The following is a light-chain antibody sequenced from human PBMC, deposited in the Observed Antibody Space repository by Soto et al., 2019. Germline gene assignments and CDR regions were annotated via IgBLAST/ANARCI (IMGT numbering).Light chain of an antibody. CDR3: HQYGSSPFT. J-gene: IGKJ3*01. Sequence: EIVLMQSPGTLSLSPGESATLFCRASQSMKRRYLAWYQQKPGQAPRVLIYAASIRATGIPDRFSGSGSGTDFSLTISRLEPEDSAVYYCHQYGSSPFTFGPGTKVDIK. CDR2: AAS. CDR1: QSMKRRY. V-gene: IGKV3-20*01.